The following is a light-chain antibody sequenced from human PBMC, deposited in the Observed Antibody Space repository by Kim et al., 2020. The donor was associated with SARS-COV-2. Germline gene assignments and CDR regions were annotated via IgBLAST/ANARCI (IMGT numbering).Light chain of an antibody. CDR3: SSYTSSSTLWV. CDR2: DVS. CDR1: SSDVGGYNY. J-gene: IGLJ3*02. V-gene: IGLV2-14*03. Sequence: LTQPASVSGSPGQSITISCTGTSSDVGGYNYVSWYQQHPGKAPKLMIYDVSNRPSGVSNRFSGSKSGNTASLTISGLQAEDEADYYCSSYTSSSTLWVFGGGTQLTVL.